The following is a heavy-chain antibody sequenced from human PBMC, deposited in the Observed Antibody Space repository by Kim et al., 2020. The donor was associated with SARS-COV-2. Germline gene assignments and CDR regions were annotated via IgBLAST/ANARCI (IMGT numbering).Heavy chain of an antibody. V-gene: IGHV3-30*02. CDR2: GSSE. D-gene: IGHD7-27*01. CDR3: AKGAEPGD. Sequence: GSSEYYADSVKGRFTIARDNSKNTLYLQMNSLRAEDTAVYYCAKGAEPGDWGQGTLVTVSS. J-gene: IGHJ4*02.